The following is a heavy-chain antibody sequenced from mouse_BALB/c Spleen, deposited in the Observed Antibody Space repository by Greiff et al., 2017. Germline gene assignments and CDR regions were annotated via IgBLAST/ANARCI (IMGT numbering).Heavy chain of an antibody. CDR1: GFTFSSYG. J-gene: IGHJ2*01. V-gene: IGHV5-6-3*01. Sequence: EVQLVESGGGLVQPGGSLKLSCAASGFTFSSYGMSWVRQTPDKRLELVATINSNGGSTYYPDSVKGRFTISRDNAKNTLYLQMSSLKSEDTAMYYCAREGSYYGSSYYFDDWGQGTTLTVSS. CDR3: AREGSYYGSSYYFDD. CDR2: INSNGGST. D-gene: IGHD1-1*01.